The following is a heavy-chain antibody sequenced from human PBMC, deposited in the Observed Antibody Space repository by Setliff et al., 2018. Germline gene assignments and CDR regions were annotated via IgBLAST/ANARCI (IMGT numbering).Heavy chain of an antibody. Sequence: HPGGSLRLSCVASGFTFSNNAMNWVRQVPGGGLEWVSGISDSGDTTIYADSVKGRCTISRDNSKNTPYLQMNSLRTEDTAVYYCAREIRHRSTWPHGGAFDSWGQGTMVTVSS. V-gene: IGHV3-23*01. J-gene: IGHJ3*02. CDR3: AREIRHRSTWPHGGAFDS. CDR2: ISDSGDTT. D-gene: IGHD2-15*01. CDR1: GFTFSNNA.